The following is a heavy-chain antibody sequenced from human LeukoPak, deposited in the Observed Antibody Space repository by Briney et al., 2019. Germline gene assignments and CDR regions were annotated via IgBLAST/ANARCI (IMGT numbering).Heavy chain of an antibody. CDR2: FDPEDGET. V-gene: IGHV1-24*01. J-gene: IGHJ4*02. Sequence: ASVKVSCKVSGYTLTELSMHWVRQAPGKGLEWMGGFDPEDGETIYAQKFQGRVTMTEDTSTDTAYMELSSLRSKDTAVYYCATYSGYYGGNYYFDYWGQGTLVTVSS. D-gene: IGHD4-23*01. CDR1: GYTLTELS. CDR3: ATYSGYYGGNYYFDY.